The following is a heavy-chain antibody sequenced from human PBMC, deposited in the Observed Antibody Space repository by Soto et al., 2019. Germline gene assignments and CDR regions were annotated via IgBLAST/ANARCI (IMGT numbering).Heavy chain of an antibody. CDR2: IYHSGST. CDR1: GGSISSGGYS. Sequence: SETLSLTCAVSGGSISSGGYSWSWIRQPPGKGVEWIGYIYHSGSTYYNPSLKSRVTISVDRSKNQFSLKLSSVTAADTAVYYSARETGGNDRDYWGQGTLVTVSS. D-gene: IGHD2-8*01. V-gene: IGHV4-30-2*01. J-gene: IGHJ4*02. CDR3: ARETGGNDRDY.